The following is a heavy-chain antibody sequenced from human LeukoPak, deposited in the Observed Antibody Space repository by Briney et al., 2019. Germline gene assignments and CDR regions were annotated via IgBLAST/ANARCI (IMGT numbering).Heavy chain of an antibody. CDR2: INPSGGST. Sequence: ASVKVSCKASGYTFTSYGISWVRQAPGQGLEWMGIINPSGGSTSYAQKFQGRVTMTRDTSTSTVYMELSSLRSEDTAVYYCARDFREQQLEFDYWGQGTLVTVSS. J-gene: IGHJ4*02. V-gene: IGHV1-46*01. D-gene: IGHD6-13*01. CDR3: ARDFREQQLEFDY. CDR1: GYTFTSYG.